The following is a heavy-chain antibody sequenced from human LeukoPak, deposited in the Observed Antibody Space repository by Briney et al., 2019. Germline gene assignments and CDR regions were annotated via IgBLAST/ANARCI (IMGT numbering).Heavy chain of an antibody. J-gene: IGHJ5*02. Sequence: ASVKVSCKASGYTFTGYYMHWVRQAPGQGLEWMGWINPNSGGTSYAQKFQGRVTMTRDTSISTAYMELSRQRSDDTAVYYCARAGIAAAGSTTNWFDPWGQGTLVTVSS. CDR3: ARAGIAAAGSTTNWFDP. CDR1: GYTFTGYY. CDR2: INPNSGGT. D-gene: IGHD6-13*01. V-gene: IGHV1-2*02.